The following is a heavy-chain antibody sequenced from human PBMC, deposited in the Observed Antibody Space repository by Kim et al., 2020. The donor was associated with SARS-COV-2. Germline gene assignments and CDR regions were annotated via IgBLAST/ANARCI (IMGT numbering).Heavy chain of an antibody. Sequence: GGSLRLSCAASGFTFSSYAMSWVRQAPGKGLEWVSAISGSGGSKYYADSVKGRFTISRDNSKNTLYLQMNSLRAEDTAVYYCAKYGDYLDAFDIWGQGTMVTVSS. CDR2: ISGSGGSK. D-gene: IGHD4-17*01. J-gene: IGHJ3*02. V-gene: IGHV3-23*01. CDR3: AKYGDYLDAFDI. CDR1: GFTFSSYA.